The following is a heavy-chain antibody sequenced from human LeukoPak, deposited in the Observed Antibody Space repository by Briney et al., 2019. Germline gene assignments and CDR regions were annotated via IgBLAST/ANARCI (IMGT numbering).Heavy chain of an antibody. V-gene: IGHV3-48*02. CDR3: ARRFDV. CDR2: IVSSETTT. Sequence: GGSLRLSCAASGFSVSTYSMNWVRQAPGKGLEWVSNIVSSETTTYYADSVKGRFTISRDNAKNSLFPHMNSLRDEDTAIYYCARRFDVWGQGTTVTVS. J-gene: IGHJ3*01. CDR1: GFSVSTYS.